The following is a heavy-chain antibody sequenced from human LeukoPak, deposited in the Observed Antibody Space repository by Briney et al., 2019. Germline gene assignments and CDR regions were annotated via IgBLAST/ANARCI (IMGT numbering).Heavy chain of an antibody. D-gene: IGHD2-8*01. CDR3: AKTTNPDF. V-gene: IGHV3-23*01. CDR2: ISGSGGLT. CDR1: GFTFSSYA. Sequence: PGGSLSLSCAASGFTFSSYAMSWVRQAPGKGLEWVSDISGSGGLTYYADSVKGRFTMSRDNSKNTLYLQMNSLRAEDTAVYYCAKTTNPDFWGQGTLVTVSS. J-gene: IGHJ4*02.